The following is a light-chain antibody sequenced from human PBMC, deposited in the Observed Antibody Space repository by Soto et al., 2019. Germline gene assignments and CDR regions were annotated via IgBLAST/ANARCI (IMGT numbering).Light chain of an antibody. CDR1: QSISTE. Sequence: EIVMTQSPATLSVSPGERATLSCRASQSISTELTWYQQKPGQPPRLLIYSASTRATGVPARFTGSASRSEFALTLSVLQSEDFAVYYCQQGHNWPLTFGQGTRLE. CDR3: QQGHNWPLT. CDR2: SAS. J-gene: IGKJ2*01. V-gene: IGKV3-15*01.